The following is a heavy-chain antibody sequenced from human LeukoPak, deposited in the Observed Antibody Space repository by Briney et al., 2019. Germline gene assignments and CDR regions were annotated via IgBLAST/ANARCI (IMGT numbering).Heavy chain of an antibody. Sequence: TGGSLRLSCAAFGFTFSSYAMSWVRQAPGKGLEWVSAISGSGGSTYYADSVKGRFTISRDNSKNTLYLQRNSLRAEDTAVYYCAKEILRYFDWLSPYNWFDPWGQGTLVTVSS. CDR2: ISGSGGST. J-gene: IGHJ5*02. D-gene: IGHD3-9*01. CDR1: GFTFSSYA. CDR3: AKEILRYFDWLSPYNWFDP. V-gene: IGHV3-23*01.